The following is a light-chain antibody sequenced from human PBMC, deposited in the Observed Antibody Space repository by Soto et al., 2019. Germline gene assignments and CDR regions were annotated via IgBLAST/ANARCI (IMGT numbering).Light chain of an antibody. CDR2: DAS. Sequence: EIVLTQSPATLSLSPGERATLSCRASQSVSSNLAWYQQKPGQAPRLLIYDASNRATGIPARFSGSGSGTEFTLTISSLQSEDFAVYYCQQYNNWPPITFGQGTRLEIK. CDR3: QQYNNWPPIT. J-gene: IGKJ5*01. CDR1: QSVSSN. V-gene: IGKV3D-15*01.